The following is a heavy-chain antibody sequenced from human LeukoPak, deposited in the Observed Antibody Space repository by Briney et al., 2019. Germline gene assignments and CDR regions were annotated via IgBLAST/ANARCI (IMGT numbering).Heavy chain of an antibody. Sequence: GASVKVSCKASGGTFSSYAISWVRQAPGQGLEWMGGIIPIFGTANYAQKFQGRVTMTRDTSTSTVYMELSSLRSEDTAVYYCARQDSSGWYSFDYWGQGTLVTVSS. CDR1: GGTFSSYA. J-gene: IGHJ4*02. V-gene: IGHV1-69*05. D-gene: IGHD6-19*01. CDR3: ARQDSSGWYSFDY. CDR2: IIPIFGTA.